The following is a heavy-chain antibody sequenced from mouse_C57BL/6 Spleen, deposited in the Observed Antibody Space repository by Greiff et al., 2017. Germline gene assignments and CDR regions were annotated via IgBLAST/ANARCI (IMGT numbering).Heavy chain of an antibody. CDR1: GYTFTSYW. D-gene: IGHD2-3*01. CDR3: ARFPDGYYGDYAMDY. J-gene: IGHJ4*01. CDR2: IYPGSGST. Sequence: QVQLQQPGAELVKPGASVKMSCKASGYTFTSYWITWVKQRPGQGLEWIGDIYPGSGSTNYNEKFKSKATLTVDTSSSTAYMQLSSLPSEDSAVYYCARFPDGYYGDYAMDYWGQGTSVTVSS. V-gene: IGHV1-55*01.